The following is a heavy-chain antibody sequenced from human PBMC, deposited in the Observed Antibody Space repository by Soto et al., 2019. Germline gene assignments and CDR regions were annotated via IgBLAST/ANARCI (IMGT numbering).Heavy chain of an antibody. D-gene: IGHD1-7*01. Sequence: AGGSLRLSCAASGLTFSLFAMHWLRQAPGGGLEWVAVISNDGGNKYYADSVKGRFTISRDNSRNTLYLQMSSLRGEDTAVYYCARGGTGTTRNWFDPWGQGTLVTVSS. V-gene: IGHV3-30-3*01. CDR1: GLTFSLFA. J-gene: IGHJ5*02. CDR2: ISNDGGNK. CDR3: ARGGTGTTRNWFDP.